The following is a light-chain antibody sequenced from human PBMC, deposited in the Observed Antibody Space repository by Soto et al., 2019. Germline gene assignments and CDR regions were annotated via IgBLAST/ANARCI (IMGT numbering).Light chain of an antibody. CDR2: EVS. CDR1: SSDVGGYNY. CDR3: SSYAGSNNLVV. V-gene: IGLV2-8*01. J-gene: IGLJ2*01. Sequence: QSALTQRPSASGSPGQSVTISCTGTSSDVGGYNYVSWYQQHPGKAPKLMIYEVSKRPSGVPDRFSGSKSGNTASLTVSGLQAEDEADYYCSSYAGSNNLVVFGEGTKLTVL.